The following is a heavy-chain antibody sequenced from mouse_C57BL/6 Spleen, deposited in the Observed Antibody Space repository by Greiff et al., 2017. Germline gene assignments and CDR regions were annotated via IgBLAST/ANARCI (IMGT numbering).Heavy chain of an antibody. J-gene: IGHJ4*01. CDR2: ISPDNGGT. CDR1: GYTFTDYW. D-gene: IGHD2-5*01. CDR3: ARTCYSNSHDYAMDD. V-gene: IGHV1-19*01. Sequence: VQLQQSGPVLVKPGASVKISCKASGYTFTDYWMNWVKQRHGKSLEWIGVISPDNGGTSYNEKFKGKATLTVDTSSSTAYMELSSLTTEDSAIYYCARTCYSNSHDYAMDDWGQGLSVT.